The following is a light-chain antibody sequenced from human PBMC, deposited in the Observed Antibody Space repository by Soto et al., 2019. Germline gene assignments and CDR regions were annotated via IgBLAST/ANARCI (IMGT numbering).Light chain of an antibody. CDR3: QTWGTGIQV. J-gene: IGLJ2*01. CDR1: SGHSSYA. Sequence: QSVLTQSPSASASLGASVKLTCTLSSGHSSYAIAWHQQQPEKGPRYLMKLNSXXXXXXXXXXXXXFSGSSSGAERYLTISXXXSXXXADYYCQTWGTGIQVFGGGTKLTVL. CDR2: LNSXXXX. V-gene: IGLV4-69*01.